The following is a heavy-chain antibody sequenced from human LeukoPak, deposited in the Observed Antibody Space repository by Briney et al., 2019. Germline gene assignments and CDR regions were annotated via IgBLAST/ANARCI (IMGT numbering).Heavy chain of an antibody. V-gene: IGHV3-21*01. CDR2: ISSSSNYI. Sequence: PGGSLRLFCAASGFSFSTYNINWGRQAPGKGLEWVSSISSSSNYIYYADSVKGRFPISRDNAENSLYLQMNSLRAEDTAVYYCAGRSPNYYFDYWGQGTLVTVSS. CDR3: AGRSPNYYFDY. J-gene: IGHJ4*02. CDR1: GFSFSTYN.